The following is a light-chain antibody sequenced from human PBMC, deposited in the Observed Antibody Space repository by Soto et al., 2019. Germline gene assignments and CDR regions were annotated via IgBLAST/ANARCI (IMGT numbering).Light chain of an antibody. V-gene: IGLV2-8*01. J-gene: IGLJ1*01. CDR2: EVS. CDR3: SSYAGSYSYV. Sequence: QSALTQPPSASGSPGQSVTISCTGTSSDVGGYNYVSWYQQHPGKAPKLMIYEVSKRPSGVPDRFSGSKSGNTASLTVSGLQVEDEADYYCSSYAGSYSYVFGTGTKVTVL. CDR1: SSDVGGYNY.